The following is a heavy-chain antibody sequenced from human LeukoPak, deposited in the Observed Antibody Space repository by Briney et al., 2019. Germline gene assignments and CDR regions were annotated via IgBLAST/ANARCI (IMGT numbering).Heavy chain of an antibody. CDR1: GGSLSAYY. V-gene: IGHV4-59*12. J-gene: IGHJ4*02. CDR3: ARRRSDAYNFEY. Sequence: SETLSLTCSVSGGSLSAYYWSWIRQSPGRGLEWVGYTFSSGSTTYNPSLKSRVTISVDTSKNQFSPKLSSVTAADTAVYFCARRRSDAYNFEYWGQGALVTVSS. CDR2: TFSSGST. D-gene: IGHD5-24*01.